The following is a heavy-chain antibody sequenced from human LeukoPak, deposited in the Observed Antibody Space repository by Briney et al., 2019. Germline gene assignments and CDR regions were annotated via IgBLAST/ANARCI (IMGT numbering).Heavy chain of an antibody. D-gene: IGHD3-3*01. CDR3: ARTVVLRFLEWLPLGWFDP. CDR1: GGSISSGDYY. CDR2: IYYSGST. Sequence: PSETLSLTCTVSGGSISSGDYYWSWIRQPPGKGLEWIGYIYYSGSTYYNPSLKSRVTISVDTSKNQFSLKLSSVTAADTAVYYCARTVVLRFLEWLPLGWFDPWGQGTLVTVSS. V-gene: IGHV4-30-4*02. J-gene: IGHJ5*02.